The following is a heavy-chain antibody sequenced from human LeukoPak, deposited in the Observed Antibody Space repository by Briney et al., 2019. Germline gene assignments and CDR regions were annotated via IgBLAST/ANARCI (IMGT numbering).Heavy chain of an antibody. D-gene: IGHD7-27*01. CDR3: ARDSNFLNLEAWGFDY. CDR1: GFTFSSYW. CDR2: IKQDGSEK. V-gene: IGHV3-7*01. Sequence: GGSLRLSWAPSGFTFSSYWMSWVRQAPGKGLEWVANIKQDGSEKYYVDSVKGRFTISRDNAKNSLYLQMNSLRAEDTAVYYCARDSNFLNLEAWGFDYWGQGTLVTVSS. J-gene: IGHJ4*02.